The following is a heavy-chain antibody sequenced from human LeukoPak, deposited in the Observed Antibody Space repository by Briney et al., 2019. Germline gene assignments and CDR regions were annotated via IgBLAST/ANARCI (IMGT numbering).Heavy chain of an antibody. Sequence: GGSLRLSCAASGFTFSSYAMSWVRQAPGKGLEWVSAIRGSGGSTYYADSVKGRFTISRDNSKNTLYLQMNSLRAEDTAVYYCAKGVTMIVVVVCYFDYWGQGTLVTVSS. CDR2: IRGSGGST. J-gene: IGHJ4*02. CDR3: AKGVTMIVVVVCYFDY. D-gene: IGHD3-22*01. CDR1: GFTFSSYA. V-gene: IGHV3-23*01.